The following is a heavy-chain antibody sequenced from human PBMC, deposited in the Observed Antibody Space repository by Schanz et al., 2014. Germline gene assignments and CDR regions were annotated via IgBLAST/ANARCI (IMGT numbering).Heavy chain of an antibody. CDR3: ARDRRFFDRDDLYYFDY. CDR1: GYIFINSG. CDR2: ISVYNHNK. V-gene: IGHV1-18*01. Sequence: QIQLVQSGPEVKKPGATVKVSCKASGYIFINSGISWVRQAPGQGLEWMGWISVYNHNKEYDQKFQGRVTMTTDTSTSTAYVALTDLRSDDTAVYYCARDRRFFDRDDLYYFDYWGQGTLVTVSS. J-gene: IGHJ4*02. D-gene: IGHD3-3*01.